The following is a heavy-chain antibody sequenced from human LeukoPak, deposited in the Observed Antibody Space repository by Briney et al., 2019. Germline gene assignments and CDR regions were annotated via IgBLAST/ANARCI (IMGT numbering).Heavy chain of an antibody. V-gene: IGHV4-30-4*01. CDR1: GGSISSGDYY. Sequence: SETLSLTCTVSGGSISSGDYYWSWVRQPPGKGLEWIGSIFYSGSTYYNPSLKSRVSISVDTSKNQFSLKLSSVTAADTAVYYCARDMLTCSXGSCYXSGFDYXGQGXLXXXSS. CDR2: IFYSGST. CDR3: ARDMLTCSXGSCYXSGFDY. D-gene: IGHD2-15*01. J-gene: IGHJ4*02.